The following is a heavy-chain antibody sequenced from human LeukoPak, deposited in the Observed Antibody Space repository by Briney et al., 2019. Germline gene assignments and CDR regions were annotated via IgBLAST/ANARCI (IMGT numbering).Heavy chain of an antibody. V-gene: IGHV4-4*02. CDR1: GGSISKTNW. Sequence: SGTLSLTCAVSGGSISKTNWWTWVRQSPGKGLEWIGEIYHSGSTNYNPSLKSRVTISVDRSKNQFSLKLTSVTAADTAVYYCASRYNWNHFDYWGHGTLVTVSS. CDR3: ASRYNWNHFDY. D-gene: IGHD1-20*01. CDR2: IYHSGST. J-gene: IGHJ4*01.